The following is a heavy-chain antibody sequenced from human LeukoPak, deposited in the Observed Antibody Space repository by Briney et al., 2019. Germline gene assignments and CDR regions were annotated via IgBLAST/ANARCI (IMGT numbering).Heavy chain of an antibody. Sequence: GGYLRLSCAASGFTFESYWMAWVRQAPGKGLEWVAHIKEGGSETYYVDSVKGRFTISRDNAKSSLYLQMNGLRVEDTAIYYCARGGSRGSFDNWGQGALVTVSS. CDR1: GFTFESYW. CDR2: IKEGGSET. D-gene: IGHD1-26*01. V-gene: IGHV3-7*04. J-gene: IGHJ4*02. CDR3: ARGGSRGSFDN.